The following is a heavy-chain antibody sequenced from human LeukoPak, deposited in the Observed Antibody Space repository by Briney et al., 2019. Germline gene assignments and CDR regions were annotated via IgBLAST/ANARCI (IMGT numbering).Heavy chain of an antibody. Sequence: SETLSLTCTVSGGSISSYYWSWIRQPPGKGLEWIGYGHYSGSTKYNPSLKSRVTISVDTSKNQFSLKLTSVTAADTAVYYCARGDHASDYWGQGTLVTVSS. CDR3: ARGDHASDY. J-gene: IGHJ4*02. CDR1: GGSISSYY. CDR2: GHYSGST. V-gene: IGHV4-59*01.